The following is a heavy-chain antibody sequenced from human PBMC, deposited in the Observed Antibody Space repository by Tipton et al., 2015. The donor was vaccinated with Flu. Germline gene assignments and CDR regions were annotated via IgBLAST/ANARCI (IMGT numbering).Heavy chain of an antibody. Sequence: QLVQSGPEVKKPGASVKVSCKASGYTFTGYYMHWVRQAPGQGLEWMGWINPNSGGTNYAQKFQGRVTMTRDTSISTAYMELSRLRSDDTAVYYCVRDPSGFHDAFDIWGQGTMVTVSS. D-gene: IGHD3-10*01. V-gene: IGHV1-2*02. CDR2: INPNSGGT. CDR3: VRDPSGFHDAFDI. CDR1: GYTFTGYY. J-gene: IGHJ3*02.